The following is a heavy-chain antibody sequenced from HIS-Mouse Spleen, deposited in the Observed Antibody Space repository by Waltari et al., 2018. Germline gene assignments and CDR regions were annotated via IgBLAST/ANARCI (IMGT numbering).Heavy chain of an antibody. D-gene: IGHD6-13*01. Sequence: QLQLQESGPGLVKPSETLSLTCTVSGGSISSSSYYWGWLRPPRVKGLEWIGRIYYSGRTYYNPSLKSRVTISVDTSKNQFSLKLSSVTAADTAVYYCAREIPYSSSWYDWYFDLWGRGTLVTVSS. V-gene: IGHV4-39*07. CDR3: AREIPYSSSWYDWYFDL. CDR1: GGSISSSSYY. J-gene: IGHJ2*01. CDR2: IYYSGRT.